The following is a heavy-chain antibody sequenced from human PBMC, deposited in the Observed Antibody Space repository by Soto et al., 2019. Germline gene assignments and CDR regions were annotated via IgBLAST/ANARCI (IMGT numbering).Heavy chain of an antibody. CDR1: GLKCSDAW. V-gene: IGHV3-15*07. CDR3: AWDNSGRFRTDN. Sequence: EVQLVESGGGLVKPGDSLRLSCAVSGLKCSDAWMNGVRLAPGKGLEWVGRIKSKGGGETKDYAAPVKGRFAISRDDSRDTLYLQMNSLKIEDTAVYYCAWDNSGRFRTDNWGQGTLVTVS. J-gene: IGHJ4*02. D-gene: IGHD4-4*01. CDR2: IKSKGGGETK.